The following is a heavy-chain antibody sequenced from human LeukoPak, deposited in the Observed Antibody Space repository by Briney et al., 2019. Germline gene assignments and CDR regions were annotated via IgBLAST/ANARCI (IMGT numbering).Heavy chain of an antibody. V-gene: IGHV4-39*01. CDR3: ARQTLEHSVVVTSVGAFDI. CDR2: IYYSGST. J-gene: IGHJ3*02. Sequence: PSETLSLTCTVSGGSISSSSYYWGWIRQPPGKGLEWLGSIYYSGSTYYNPSLKSRVTISVDTSKNQFSLKLSSVTAADTAVYYCARQTLEHSVVVTSVGAFDIWGQGTMVTVSS. CDR1: GGSISSSSYY. D-gene: IGHD2-21*02.